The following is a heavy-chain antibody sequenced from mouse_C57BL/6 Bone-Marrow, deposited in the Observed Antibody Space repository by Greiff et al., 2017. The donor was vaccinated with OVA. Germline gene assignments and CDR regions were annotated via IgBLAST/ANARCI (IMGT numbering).Heavy chain of an antibody. J-gene: IGHJ1*03. CDR3: ARDHYDYDTYFDV. V-gene: IGHV5-4*01. CDR1: GFTFSSYA. CDR2: ISDGGSYT. D-gene: IGHD2-4*01. Sequence: EVQVVESGGGLVKPGGSLKLSCAASGFTFSSYAMSWVRQTPEKRLAWVAPISDGGSYTYYPDNVKGRFTISRDNAKNNLYLQMSHLKSEDTAMYYCARDHYDYDTYFDVWGTGTTVTVSS.